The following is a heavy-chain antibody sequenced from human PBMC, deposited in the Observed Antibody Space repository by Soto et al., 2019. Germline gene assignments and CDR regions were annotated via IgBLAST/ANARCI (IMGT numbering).Heavy chain of an antibody. CDR3: ARGLYYDFWSGPPGGYYYGMDV. D-gene: IGHD3-3*01. Sequence: GGSLRLSCAASGFTFSSYGMHGVRQAPGKGLEWVAVIWYDGSNKYYADSVKGRFTISRDNSKNTLYLQMNSLRAEDTAVYYCARGLYYDFWSGPPGGYYYGMDVWGQGTTVTVSS. J-gene: IGHJ6*02. CDR2: IWYDGSNK. CDR1: GFTFSSYG. V-gene: IGHV3-33*01.